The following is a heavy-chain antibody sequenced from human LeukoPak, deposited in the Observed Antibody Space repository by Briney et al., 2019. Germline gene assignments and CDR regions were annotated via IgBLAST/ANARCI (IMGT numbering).Heavy chain of an antibody. J-gene: IGHJ1*01. CDR1: GFTFSSYG. V-gene: IGHV3-30*02. CDR2: IRYDGSNK. D-gene: IGHD2-2*02. CDR3: AKDGDCSSTSCYTAYFQH. Sequence: GGSLRLSCAASGFTFSSYGMHWVRQAPGKGLEWVAFIRYDGSNKYYADSVKGRFTISRDNSKNTLYLQMNSLRAEDTAVYYCAKDGDCSSTSCYTAYFQHWGQGTLVTDSS.